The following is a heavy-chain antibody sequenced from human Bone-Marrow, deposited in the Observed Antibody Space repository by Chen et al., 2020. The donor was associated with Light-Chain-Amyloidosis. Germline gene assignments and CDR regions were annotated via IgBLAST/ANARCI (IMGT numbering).Heavy chain of an antibody. CDR3: ARGNRDGFNYWFDL. J-gene: IGHJ5*02. Sequence: QVQLQESGPGLVKPSETLSLTCTVSGDSFSNYYWSWIRQPPGKPLEWIGYIYNSGSTHYNFSLKSRVTFSVDMSKNPFSFNLTSLTASDTAVYYCARGNRDGFNYWFDLWGQGTLVTVSS. D-gene: IGHD5-12*01. CDR1: GDSFSNYY. V-gene: IGHV4-59*13. CDR2: IYNSGST.